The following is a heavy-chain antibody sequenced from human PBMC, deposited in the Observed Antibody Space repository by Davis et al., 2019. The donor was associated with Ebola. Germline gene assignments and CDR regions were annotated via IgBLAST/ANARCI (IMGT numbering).Heavy chain of an antibody. V-gene: IGHV3-33*08. D-gene: IGHD6-13*01. Sequence: GGSLRLSRAASGFTFSSYGMHWVRQAPGKGLEWVAVIWYDGSNKYYADSVKGRFTISRDNSKNTLYLQMNSLRAEDTAVYYCARGEAAAGTISRWYFDYWGQGTLVTVSS. CDR2: IWYDGSNK. CDR1: GFTFSSYG. CDR3: ARGEAAAGTISRWYFDY. J-gene: IGHJ4*02.